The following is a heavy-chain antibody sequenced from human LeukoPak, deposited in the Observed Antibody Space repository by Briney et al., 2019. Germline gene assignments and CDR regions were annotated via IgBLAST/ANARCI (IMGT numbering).Heavy chain of an antibody. CDR2: ISSSSSYI. CDR3: AREYYYDSSGYYYASYYMDV. D-gene: IGHD3-22*01. CDR1: GLSFSTYS. V-gene: IGHV3-21*01. J-gene: IGHJ6*03. Sequence: PGGSLRLSRAASGLSFSTYSMNWVRQAPGKGLEWVSSISSSSSYIYYADSVKGRFTISRDNAKNSLYLQMNSLRAEDTAVYYCAREYYYDSSGYYYASYYMDVWGKGTTVTVSS.